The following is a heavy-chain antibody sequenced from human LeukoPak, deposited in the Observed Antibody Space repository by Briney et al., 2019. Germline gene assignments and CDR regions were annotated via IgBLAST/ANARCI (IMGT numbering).Heavy chain of an antibody. Sequence: TGGSLRLSCAASGFTFSSYGMHWVRQAPGKGLEWVAVIWYDGSNKYYADSVKGRFTISRDNAKNTLYLQMNSLRAEDTAVYYCARERQLWSRYSYGFDYWGQGTLVTVSS. D-gene: IGHD5-18*01. CDR2: IWYDGSNK. CDR1: GFTFSSYG. CDR3: ARERQLWSRYSYGFDY. J-gene: IGHJ4*02. V-gene: IGHV3-33*01.